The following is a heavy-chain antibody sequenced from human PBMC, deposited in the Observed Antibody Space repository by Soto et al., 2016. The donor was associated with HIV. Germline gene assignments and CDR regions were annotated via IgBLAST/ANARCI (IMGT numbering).Heavy chain of an antibody. CDR3: ARGARITMVRNFDY. Sequence: QVQLVQSGAEVKKPGASVKVSCKASGYTFTSYNINWVRQATGQGLEWMGWMNPNSGNTGYAQKFQGRVTITADESTSAAYMELSSQRSEDTAVYYCARGARITMVRNFDYWGQGTLVTVSS. CDR1: GYTFTSYN. V-gene: IGHV1-8*03. J-gene: IGHJ4*02. D-gene: IGHD3-10*01. CDR2: MNPNSGNT.